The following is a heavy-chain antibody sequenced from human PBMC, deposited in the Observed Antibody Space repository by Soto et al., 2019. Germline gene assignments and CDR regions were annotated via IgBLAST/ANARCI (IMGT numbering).Heavy chain of an antibody. V-gene: IGHV1-18*01. CDR1: GYTFTSYG. Sequence: QVHLVQSGAEVKKPGASVKVSCKCSGYTFTSYGIIWVRQAPGQGLEWMGWISAHNDNTDYAKKLQGRVTVTRDTSTSTAYMELRSLRSDDTAVYYCARGRYGDYWGQGALVTVSS. D-gene: IGHD1-1*01. CDR2: ISAHNDNT. J-gene: IGHJ4*02. CDR3: ARGRYGDY.